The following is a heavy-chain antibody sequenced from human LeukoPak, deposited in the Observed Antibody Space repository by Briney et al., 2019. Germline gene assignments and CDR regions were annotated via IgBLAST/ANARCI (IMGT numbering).Heavy chain of an antibody. CDR1: GFTFSSYS. Sequence: GGSLRLSCAASGFTFSSYSMNWVRQAPGKGLEWVSSISSSSSYIYYADSVKGRFTVSRDNSKNTLYLEVISLTAEDTAVYYCAKDDAWLRFGEWSQGTLVTVSS. CDR3: AKDDAWLRFGE. J-gene: IGHJ4*02. CDR2: ISSSSSYI. V-gene: IGHV3-21*04. D-gene: IGHD3-10*01.